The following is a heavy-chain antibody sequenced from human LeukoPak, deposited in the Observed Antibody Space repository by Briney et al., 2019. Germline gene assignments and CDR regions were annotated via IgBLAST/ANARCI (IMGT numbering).Heavy chain of an antibody. CDR3: ARVGDSSGYYSLAFDI. CDR1: GGSISSGDYY. J-gene: IGHJ3*02. V-gene: IGHV4-30-4*01. CDR2: IYYSGST. Sequence: SETLSLTCTVSGGSISSGDYYWSWIRQPPGKGLEWIGYIYYSGSTYYNPSLKSRVTISVDTSKNQFSLKLSPVTAADTAVYYCARVGDSSGYYSLAFDIWGQGTMVTVSS. D-gene: IGHD3-22*01.